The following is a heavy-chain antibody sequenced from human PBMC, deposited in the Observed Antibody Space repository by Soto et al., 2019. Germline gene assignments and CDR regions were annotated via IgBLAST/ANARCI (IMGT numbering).Heavy chain of an antibody. D-gene: IGHD3-10*01. CDR1: GFTFSNYN. V-gene: IGHV3-48*01. CDR2: ISSSSSTI. Sequence: HPGGSLRLSCAASGFTFSNYNMNWVRQAPGKGLEWVSSISSSSSTIYYADSVKGRFTISRDNAKNSLHLQMNSLTAEDTAVYYCARGVWGFGELLLNSYVAFDLWGQGKLVTVS. CDR3: ARGVWGFGELLLNSYVAFDL. J-gene: IGHJ3*01.